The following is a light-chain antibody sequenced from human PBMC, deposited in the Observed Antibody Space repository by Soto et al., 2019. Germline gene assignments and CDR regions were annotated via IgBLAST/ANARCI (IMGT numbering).Light chain of an antibody. CDR2: EGT. V-gene: IGLV2-23*01. CDR3: CSYAGNGYV. Sequence: QSALTQPASVSGSPGQSITTSCTGTPSNVGGYNLVSWYQQHPGRAPELIIYEGTQRPSGVSARFSGSKSGNTASLTISGLQADDEADYYCCSYAGNGYVFGTGTKLTVL. J-gene: IGLJ1*01. CDR1: PSNVGGYNL.